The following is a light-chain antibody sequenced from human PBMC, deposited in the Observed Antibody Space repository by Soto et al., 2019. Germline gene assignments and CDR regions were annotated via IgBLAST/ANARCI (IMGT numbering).Light chain of an antibody. CDR3: SSYTTTNTLWV. Sequence: QSVLTQPASVSGSPGQSITISCTGTSSDVGAYNYVSWYQQHPGKAPKLIISEVSDRPSGVSNRFSGSKSGNTASLTISGRQAEDEADYFCSSYTTTNTLWVFGGGTKVTVL. V-gene: IGLV2-14*01. CDR2: EVS. J-gene: IGLJ3*02. CDR1: SSDVGAYNY.